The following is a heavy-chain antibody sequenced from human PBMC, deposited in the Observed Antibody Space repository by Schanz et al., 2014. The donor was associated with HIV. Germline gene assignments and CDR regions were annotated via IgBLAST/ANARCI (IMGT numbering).Heavy chain of an antibody. CDR1: GGSISSSSFS. CDR3: ARVGYGGNSDWFDP. D-gene: IGHD2-21*02. J-gene: IGHJ5*02. CDR2: IYYSGST. V-gene: IGHV4-39*07. Sequence: QLQLQESGPGLVKPSETLSLTCIVSGGSISSSSFSWGWIRQSPGKGLEWIGTIYYSGSTYYNPSLKSRVTISVDTSKNQFSLKLSSVTAADTAVYYCARVGYGGNSDWFDPWGQGTLVTVSS.